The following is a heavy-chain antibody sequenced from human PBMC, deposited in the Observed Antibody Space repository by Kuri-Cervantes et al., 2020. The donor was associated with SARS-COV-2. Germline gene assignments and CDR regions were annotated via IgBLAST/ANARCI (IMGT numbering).Heavy chain of an antibody. V-gene: IGHV3-33*08. D-gene: IGHD3-22*01. CDR1: GFTFSSYG. J-gene: IGHJ4*02. Sequence: GGSLRLSCAASGFTFSSYGMHWVRQAPGKGLEWVAVIWYGGSNKYYADSVKGRFAISRDNSKNTLYLQMNSLRAEDTAVYYCARDQHYYDSSGYYPYYFDYWGQGTLVTVSS. CDR3: ARDQHYYDSSGYYPYYFDY. CDR2: IWYGGSNK.